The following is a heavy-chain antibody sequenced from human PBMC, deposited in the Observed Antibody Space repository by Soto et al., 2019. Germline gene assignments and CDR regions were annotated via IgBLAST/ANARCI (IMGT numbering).Heavy chain of an antibody. V-gene: IGHV4-59*08. D-gene: IGHD6-19*01. J-gene: IGHJ4*02. CDR2: IYYSGST. CDR1: GGSISSYY. Sequence: SETPSLTCTVSGGSISSYYWSWIRQPPGKGLEWIGYIYYSGSTNYNPSLKSRVTISVDTSKNQFSLKLSSVTAADTAVYYCARHVNSAEQWLVESAAFDYWGQGTLVTVSS. CDR3: ARHVNSAEQWLVESAAFDY.